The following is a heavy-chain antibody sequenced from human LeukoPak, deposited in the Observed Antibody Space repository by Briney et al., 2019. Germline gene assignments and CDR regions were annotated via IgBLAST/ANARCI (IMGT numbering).Heavy chain of an antibody. CDR1: RFTFSDYY. V-gene: IGHV3-11*01. CDR3: ARSYQLLIFVGFDP. CDR2: ISSSGSNM. Sequence: PGGSLRLSCAASRFTFSDYYMSWIRQAPGKGLEWVSYISSSGSNMYYADSVKGRFTISRDNAKNSLYLQMNSLRAEDTAVYYCARSYQLLIFVGFDPWGQGTLVTVSS. D-gene: IGHD2-2*01. J-gene: IGHJ5*02.